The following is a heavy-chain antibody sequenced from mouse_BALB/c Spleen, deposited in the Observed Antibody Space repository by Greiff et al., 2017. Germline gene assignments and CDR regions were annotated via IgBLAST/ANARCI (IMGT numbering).Heavy chain of an antibody. CDR2: ISSGGSYT. CDR1: GFTFSSYG. V-gene: IGHV5-6*01. Sequence: EVKLVESGGDLVKPGGSLKLSCAASGFTFSSYGMSWVRQTPDKRLEWVATISSGGSYTYYPDSVKGRFTISRDNAKNTLYLQMSSLKSEDTAMYYCARHEDYYGSSSFAYWGQGTLVTVSA. J-gene: IGHJ3*01. D-gene: IGHD1-1*01. CDR3: ARHEDYYGSSSFAY.